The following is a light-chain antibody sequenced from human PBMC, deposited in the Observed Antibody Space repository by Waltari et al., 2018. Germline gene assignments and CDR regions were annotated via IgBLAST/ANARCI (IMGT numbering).Light chain of an antibody. V-gene: IGLV2-23*01. CDR1: NNHVGTFNL. Sequence: QSTLTQPASVSGSPGQSITIPCNGTNNHVGTFNLVSWFQQYPGQAPQFIFSDTTRRSSCVSYRFSGSNSCTTASLMISGLLAEDEADYYCCSFVVGATYVFGSGTRVTVL. CDR2: DTT. CDR3: CSFVVGATYV. J-gene: IGLJ1*01.